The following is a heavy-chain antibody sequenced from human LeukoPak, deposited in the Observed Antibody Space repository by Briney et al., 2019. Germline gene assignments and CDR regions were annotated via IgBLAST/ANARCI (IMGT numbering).Heavy chain of an antibody. J-gene: IGHJ4*02. CDR2: ISSSSSYI. CDR1: GFTFSSYS. V-gene: IGHV3-21*01. Sequence: GGSLRLSCAASGFTFSSYSMNWVRQAPGKGLEWVSSISSSSSYIYYADSVKGRFTISRDNAKNSLHLEMNSLRAEDTAVYYCASVSRANFRYWGQGTLVTVSS. D-gene: IGHD4/OR15-4a*01. CDR3: ASVSRANFRY.